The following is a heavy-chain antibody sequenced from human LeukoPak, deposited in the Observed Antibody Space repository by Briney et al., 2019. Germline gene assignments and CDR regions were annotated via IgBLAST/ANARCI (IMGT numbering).Heavy chain of an antibody. CDR1: GGSISSSSYY. CDR2: IYYSGST. CDR3: ARLRVLGIWFGTPRGWFDP. J-gene: IGHJ5*02. D-gene: IGHD3-10*01. V-gene: IGHV4-39*01. Sequence: SETLSLTCTVSGGSISSSSYYWGWIRQPPGKGLEWIGSIYYSGSTYYNPSLKSRVTISVDTSKNQFSLKLSSVTAADTAVYYCARLRVLGIWFGTPRGWFDPWGQGTLVTVSS.